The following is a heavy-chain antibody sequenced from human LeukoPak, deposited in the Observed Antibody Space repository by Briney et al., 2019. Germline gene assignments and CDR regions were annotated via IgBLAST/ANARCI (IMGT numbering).Heavy chain of an antibody. CDR3: AKDRPNYYYTSGSYYKRDGDS. Sequence: GGSLRLSCAASGFTFNTYAMSWVRQAPGKGLEWVSSISSRSDLSYYVDSVKGRFTISRDNSRSTLYLQMSGLRAEDTALYYCAKDRPNYYYTSGSYYKRDGDSWGRGTLVTVSS. CDR1: GFTFNTYA. CDR2: ISSRSDLS. J-gene: IGHJ5*01. V-gene: IGHV3-23*01. D-gene: IGHD3-22*01.